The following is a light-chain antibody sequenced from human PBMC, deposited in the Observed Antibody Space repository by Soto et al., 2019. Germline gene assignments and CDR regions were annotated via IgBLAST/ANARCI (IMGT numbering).Light chain of an antibody. CDR1: SSDVGGYNY. V-gene: IGLV2-14*01. CDR3: SSYTSSSTPFSV. Sequence: QSVLTQPASVSGSPGQSITISCTGTSSDVGGYNYVSWYQQHPGKAPKLMIYDVSNRPSGVSNRFSGSKSGNTASLTISGLQAEEEANYYYSSYTSSSTPFSVFGTGTKLTVL. J-gene: IGLJ1*01. CDR2: DVS.